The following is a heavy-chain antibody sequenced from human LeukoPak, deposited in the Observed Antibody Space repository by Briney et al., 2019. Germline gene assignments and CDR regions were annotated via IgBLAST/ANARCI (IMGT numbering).Heavy chain of an antibody. CDR3: AITPHPRAGDNFDY. D-gene: IGHD7-27*01. CDR2: IYYSGST. CDR1: GGSISSSSYY. J-gene: IGHJ4*02. V-gene: IGHV4-39*07. Sequence: PSETLSLTCTVSGGSISSSSYYWGWIRQPPGKGLEWIGSIYYSGSTNYNPSLKSRVTISVDTSKNQFSLKLSSVTAADTAVYYCAITPHPRAGDNFDYWGQGTLVTVSS.